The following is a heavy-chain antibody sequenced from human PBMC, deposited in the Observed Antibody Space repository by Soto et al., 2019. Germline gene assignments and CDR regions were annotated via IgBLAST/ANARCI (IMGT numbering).Heavy chain of an antibody. J-gene: IGHJ4*02. V-gene: IGHV3-23*01. Sequence: EVQLLESGGGLVQPGGSLRLSCAASGFTFSSYAMSWVRQAPGKGLEWVSAISGSGGSTYYADSVKGRFTISRDNSKNPLYLQRNSLRAEDTAVYYCARRSSGWYFDYWGQGTLVTVSS. CDR3: ARRSSGWYFDY. CDR2: ISGSGGST. D-gene: IGHD6-19*01. CDR1: GFTFSSYA.